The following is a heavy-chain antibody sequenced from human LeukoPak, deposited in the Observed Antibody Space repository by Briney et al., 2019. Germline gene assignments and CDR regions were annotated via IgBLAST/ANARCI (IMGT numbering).Heavy chain of an antibody. CDR1: GFTFSDYN. CDR2: MSRSGNII. V-gene: IGHV3-48*01. Sequence: PGGSLRLSCATSGFTFSDYNMNWVRQVPGKGLESVSYMSRSGNIIYYADSVKGRFTISRDNAKNSLYLQMNSLRAEDTAVYYCASVVAHANDYWGQGTLVTVSS. D-gene: IGHD2-15*01. J-gene: IGHJ4*02. CDR3: ASVVAHANDY.